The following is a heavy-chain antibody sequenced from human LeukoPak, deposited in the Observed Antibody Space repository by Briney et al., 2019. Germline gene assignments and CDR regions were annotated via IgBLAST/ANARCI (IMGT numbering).Heavy chain of an antibody. Sequence: GEALKISCTGSGYSFTSYWIGWVRQMPGKGLGWMGIIYPGDSDTRYSPSFQGQVTTSADKSISTAYLQWSSLKASDTAMYYCARPVDTAMVNYFDYWGQGTLVTVSS. CDR2: IYPGDSDT. J-gene: IGHJ4*02. CDR3: ARPVDTAMVNYFDY. CDR1: GYSFTSYW. D-gene: IGHD5-18*01. V-gene: IGHV5-51*01.